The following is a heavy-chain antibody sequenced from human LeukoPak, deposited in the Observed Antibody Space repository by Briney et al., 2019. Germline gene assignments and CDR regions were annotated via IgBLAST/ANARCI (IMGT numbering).Heavy chain of an antibody. J-gene: IGHJ4*02. CDR3: ARGDYDYVWGSYRFRYYFDY. V-gene: IGHV1-69*13. CDR2: IIPIFGTA. Sequence: AASVNVSCKASGGTFSSYAISWVRQAPGQGLEWMGGIIPIFGTANYAQKFQGRVTITADESTSTAYMELSSLRSEDTAAYYCARGDYDYVWGSYRFRYYFDYWGQGTLVTVSS. CDR1: GGTFSSYA. D-gene: IGHD3-16*02.